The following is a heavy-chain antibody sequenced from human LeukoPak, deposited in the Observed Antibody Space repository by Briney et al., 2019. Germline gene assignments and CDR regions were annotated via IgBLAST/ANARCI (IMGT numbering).Heavy chain of an antibody. D-gene: IGHD2-21*02. J-gene: IGHJ4*02. Sequence: PGGSLRLSCTTSGFTFGDYAVTWFRQAPGKGLEWVSFIRRKAYGGTTEYAASVKGRFTISRDDSKSIAYLQMNSLKTEDTAVYYCTRTRRVSCGGDCYSFDYWGQGTLVTVSS. CDR1: GFTFGDYA. CDR3: TRTRRVSCGGDCYSFDY. CDR2: IRRKAYGGTT. V-gene: IGHV3-49*03.